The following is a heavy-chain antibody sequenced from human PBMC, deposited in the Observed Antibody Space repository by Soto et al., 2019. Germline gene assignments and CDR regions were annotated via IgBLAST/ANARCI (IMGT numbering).Heavy chain of an antibody. CDR2: ISGSGGST. J-gene: IGHJ4*02. Sequence: EVQLLESGGGLVQPGGSLRLSCAASGFTFSSYAMSWVRQAPGKGLEWVSAISGSGGSTYYADSVKGRFTISRDNSKNTRYLQMTSLRAEDTAVYYCAKDLLAAAGNPPHFDYWGQGTLVTVSS. CDR3: AKDLLAAAGNPPHFDY. V-gene: IGHV3-23*01. CDR1: GFTFSSYA. D-gene: IGHD6-13*01.